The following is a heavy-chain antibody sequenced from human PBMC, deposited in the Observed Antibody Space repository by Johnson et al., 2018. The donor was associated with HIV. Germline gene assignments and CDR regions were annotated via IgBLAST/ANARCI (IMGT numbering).Heavy chain of an antibody. Sequence: VQLVESGGGLVQPGGSLRLSCAASGFTFSRYWLNWVRQAPGKGLEWVANIKHDGSEKHYVDAVKGRFTISRDNANNSLYLQMNSLRVEDTAVYYCARDGTARQGGFCAFDIWGQGTMVTVSS. V-gene: IGHV3-7*01. CDR3: ARDGTARQGGFCAFDI. CDR1: GFTFSRYW. D-gene: IGHD6-6*01. CDR2: IKHDGSEK. J-gene: IGHJ3*02.